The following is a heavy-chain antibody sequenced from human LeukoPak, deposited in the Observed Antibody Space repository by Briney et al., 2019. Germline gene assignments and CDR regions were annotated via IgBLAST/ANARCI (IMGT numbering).Heavy chain of an antibody. J-gene: IGHJ4*02. CDR1: GYIFTNYA. CDR2: ISDSGGGT. Sequence: GGSLRLSCAGSGYIFTNYAMSWVRQAPGKGLEWVSTISDSGGGTFYADSVKGRFTISRDNSKNTLYLQMNSLRAEDTAVYYCAKVVPAAMFDYWGQGTLVTVSS. D-gene: IGHD2-2*01. CDR3: AKVVPAAMFDY. V-gene: IGHV3-23*01.